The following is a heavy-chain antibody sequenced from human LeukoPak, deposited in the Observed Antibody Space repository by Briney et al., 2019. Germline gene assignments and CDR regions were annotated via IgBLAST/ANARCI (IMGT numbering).Heavy chain of an antibody. CDR1: GFTFTTHD. J-gene: IGHJ3*02. CDR3: ARGLTIFGVVRPDAFDI. CDR2: INPNSGGT. V-gene: IGHV1-2*06. D-gene: IGHD3-3*01. Sequence: AASVKVPCKASGFTFTTHDYNWVRQATGQGLEWMGRINPNSGGTNYAQKFQGRVTMTRDTSISTAYMELSRLRSDDTAVYYCARGLTIFGVVRPDAFDIWGQGTMVTVSS.